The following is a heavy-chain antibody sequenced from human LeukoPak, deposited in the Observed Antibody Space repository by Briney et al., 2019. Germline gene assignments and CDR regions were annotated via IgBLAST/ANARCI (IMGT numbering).Heavy chain of an antibody. J-gene: IGHJ2*01. V-gene: IGHV4-39*07. CDR2: IFYSGTT. CDR1: GGSISSTTDY. CDR3: ARLTRAGDVSVTYHYFDL. D-gene: IGHD2-21*02. Sequence: SETLSLTCTVSGGSISSTTDYWGWIRQPPGKGLEWIGSIFYSGTTYYNPSLQSRVTISVDTSKNQFSLKVKSVTAADAAIYYCARLTRAGDVSVTYHYFDLWGRGTLVTVSS.